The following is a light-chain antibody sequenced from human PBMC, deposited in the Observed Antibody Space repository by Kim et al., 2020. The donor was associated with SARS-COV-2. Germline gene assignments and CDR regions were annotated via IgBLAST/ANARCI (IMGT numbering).Light chain of an antibody. J-gene: IGLJ2*01. CDR1: SSNSGAGED. CDR2: GNS. Sequence: GRGINISCTGSSSNSGAGEDVRWSQLLPGTATKLLIYGNSNRPSVVPDRFSGSKSGTSASLAITGLPAEAEADYYCQSYDRRPWAVFGGGTQLTVL. CDR3: QSYDRRPWAV. V-gene: IGLV1-40*01.